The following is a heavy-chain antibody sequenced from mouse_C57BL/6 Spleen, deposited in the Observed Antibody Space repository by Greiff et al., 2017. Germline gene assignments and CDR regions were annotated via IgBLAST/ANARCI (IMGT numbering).Heavy chain of an antibody. CDR3: ARRGYDGAWFAY. Sequence: EVKLQESGPGLVKPSQSLSLTCSVTGYSITSGYYWNWIRQFPGNKLEWMGYISYDGSNNYNPTLKNRISITRDTSKNQFFLKLNSVTTEDTATYYCARRGYDGAWFAYWGQGTLVTVSA. V-gene: IGHV3-6*01. D-gene: IGHD2-2*01. CDR1: GYSITSGYY. J-gene: IGHJ3*01. CDR2: ISYDGSN.